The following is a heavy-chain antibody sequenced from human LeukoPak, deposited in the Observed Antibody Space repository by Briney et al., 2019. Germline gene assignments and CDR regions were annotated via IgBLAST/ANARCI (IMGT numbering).Heavy chain of an antibody. CDR2: ISYSGST. D-gene: IGHD1-26*01. Sequence: SSETLSLTCTVSGGSISTYSWSWIRQPPGKGLEWIGYISYSGSTSYNPSLRSRVTISVDTSKNQFSLKLSSVTAADTAVYYCATDGNFDLWGRGTLVTVSS. CDR1: GGSISTYS. V-gene: IGHV4-59*01. J-gene: IGHJ2*01. CDR3: ATDGNFDL.